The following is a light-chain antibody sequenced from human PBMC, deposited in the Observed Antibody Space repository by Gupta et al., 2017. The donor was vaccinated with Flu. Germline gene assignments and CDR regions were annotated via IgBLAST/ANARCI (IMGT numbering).Light chain of an antibody. Sequence: VAPGKTATSTCGGNNSGDKKVQWYHQKPGQAPVVVVYDDSDRPSGIPERFSGSNSGNTATLTISRVEAGDEADYYCQVWDSSVVFGGGTKLTVL. CDR1: NSGDKK. CDR3: QVWDSSVV. V-gene: IGLV3-21*03. CDR2: DDS. J-gene: IGLJ2*01.